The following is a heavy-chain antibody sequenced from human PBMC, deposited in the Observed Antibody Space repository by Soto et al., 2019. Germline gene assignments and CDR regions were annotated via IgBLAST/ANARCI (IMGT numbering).Heavy chain of an antibody. D-gene: IGHD3-10*01. CDR1: GFTFSSYS. J-gene: IGHJ3*01. Sequence: GGSLRLSCAASGFTFSSYSMNWVRQAPGKGLEWVSSISSSSSYIYYADSVKGRFTISRDNAKNSLYLQMNSLRAEDTAVYYCARDTSPVDYVAGIYYDALDVWGPGTMVTVSS. CDR2: ISSSSSYI. V-gene: IGHV3-21*01. CDR3: ARDTSPVDYVAGIYYDALDV.